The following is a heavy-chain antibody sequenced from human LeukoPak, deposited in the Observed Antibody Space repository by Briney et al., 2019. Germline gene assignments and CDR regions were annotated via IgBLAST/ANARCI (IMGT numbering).Heavy chain of an antibody. CDR1: GGSISSGGYY. Sequence: SETLSLTCTVSGGSISSGGYYWSWIRQHPGKGLEWIGYIYYSGSTYYNPSLKSRVTISVDTSKNQFSPKLSSVTAADTAVYYCARGITGNWFDPWGQGTLVTVSS. CDR3: ARGITGNWFDP. D-gene: IGHD1-1*01. J-gene: IGHJ5*02. V-gene: IGHV4-31*03. CDR2: IYYSGST.